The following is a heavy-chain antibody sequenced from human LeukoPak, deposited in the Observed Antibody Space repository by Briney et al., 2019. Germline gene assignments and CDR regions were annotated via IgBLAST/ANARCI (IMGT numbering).Heavy chain of an antibody. J-gene: IGHJ4*02. CDR2: IYYSGST. V-gene: IGHV4-39*07. Sequence: SETLSLTCTVSGGSISSSSYYWGWIRQPPGKGLEWIGSIYYSGSTYYNPSLKSRVTISVDTSKNQFSLKLSSVTAADTAVYYCARSRRDGYNYRSFDYWGQGTLVTVSS. D-gene: IGHD5-24*01. CDR3: ARSRRDGYNYRSFDY. CDR1: GGSISSSSYY.